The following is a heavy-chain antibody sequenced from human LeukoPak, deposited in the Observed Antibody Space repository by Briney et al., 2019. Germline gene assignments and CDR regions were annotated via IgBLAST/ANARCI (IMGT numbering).Heavy chain of an antibody. CDR2: INKDGSEE. J-gene: IGHJ4*02. CDR3: ARGRGVDY. V-gene: IGHV3-7*01. Sequence: PGGSLRLSCAASGFTFSTFWMKWVRQAPGEGLEWVADINKDGSEEYYVDSVKGRFIISRDNAKNSLYLQMNSLRAEDTAVYYCARGRGVDYWGQGTLVTVSS. CDR1: GFTFSTFW. D-gene: IGHD3-16*01.